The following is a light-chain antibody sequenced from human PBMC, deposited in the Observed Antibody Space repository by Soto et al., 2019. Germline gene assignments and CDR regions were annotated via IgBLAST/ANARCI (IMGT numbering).Light chain of an antibody. CDR2: EVS. Sequence: QSALTQPASVFGSPGQSITISCTGTSSDVGGYNFVSWYQQHPGKAPKLMIYEVSNRPSGVSNRFSGFKSGNTASLTISGLQPEDEADYYCSSYTTSSTVVFGTGTKVTV. J-gene: IGLJ1*01. CDR1: SSDVGGYNF. CDR3: SSYTTSSTVV. V-gene: IGLV2-14*03.